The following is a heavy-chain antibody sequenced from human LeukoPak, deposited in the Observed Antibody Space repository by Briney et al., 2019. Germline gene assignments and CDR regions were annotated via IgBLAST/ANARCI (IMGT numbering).Heavy chain of an antibody. CDR1: GHSTSSGYY. V-gene: IGHV4-38-2*02. Sequence: PSETLSLTCTLSGHSTSSGYYWGWIRQPPGKGLEWIGSINHSGSTYYNPSLKSRVTISVDTSKNQSSLRLSSVTAADTAVYYCARQSRYCSSISCYRIDYWGQGTLVTVSS. CDR3: ARQSRYCSSISCYRIDY. J-gene: IGHJ4*02. CDR2: INHSGST. D-gene: IGHD2-2*01.